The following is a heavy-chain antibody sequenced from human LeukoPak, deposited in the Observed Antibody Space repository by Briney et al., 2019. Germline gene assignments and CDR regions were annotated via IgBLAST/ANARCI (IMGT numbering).Heavy chain of an antibody. Sequence: PGGSLTLSCAAFGFTFSAYWMHWVRQVPGKGLVWVSRIPREGTTTIYADSVKGRFTISRDNGKNTLYLHMNSLRADDTAVYYCARDSDWLLFDYWGQGTLVTVSS. D-gene: IGHD3-9*01. CDR2: IPREGTTT. CDR1: GFTFSAYW. CDR3: ARDSDWLLFDY. J-gene: IGHJ4*02. V-gene: IGHV3-74*01.